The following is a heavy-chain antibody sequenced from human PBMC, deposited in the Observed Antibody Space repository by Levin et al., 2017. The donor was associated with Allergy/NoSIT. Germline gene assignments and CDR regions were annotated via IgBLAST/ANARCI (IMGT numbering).Heavy chain of an antibody. D-gene: IGHD2-21*02. J-gene: IGHJ4*02. V-gene: IGHV1-2*02. CDR1: GYTFTGYY. CDR2: INPNSGGT. Sequence: GESLKISCKTSGYTFTGYYVHWVRQAPGQGLEWMGWINPNSGGTNYAQKFQGRVTMTRDTSIRAAYMELSRLRSDDTAVYYCARRCGDDCYALGYWGQGTLVTVSS. CDR3: ARRCGDDCYALGY.